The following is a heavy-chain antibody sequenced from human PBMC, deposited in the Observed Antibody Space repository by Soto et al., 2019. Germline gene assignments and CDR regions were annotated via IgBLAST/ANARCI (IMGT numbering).Heavy chain of an antibody. J-gene: IGHJ5*02. V-gene: IGHV4-31*02. CDR2: IYYSGST. D-gene: IGHD6-13*01. Sequence: GGSISSGGYYWSWIRQHPGKGLEWIGYIYYSGSTYYKPSLKSRVTISLDTSKNLFSLKLSSVTAAVTSVYYCASLVAAAGTESWFDPWGQGTLVTVSS. CDR3: ASLVAAAGTESWFDP. CDR1: GGSISSGGYY.